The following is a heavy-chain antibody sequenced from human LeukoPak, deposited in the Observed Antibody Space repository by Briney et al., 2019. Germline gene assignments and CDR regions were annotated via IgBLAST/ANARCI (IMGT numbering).Heavy chain of an antibody. D-gene: IGHD4-17*01. CDR3: ARLEGSATVTTHWFDP. CDR2: IYPGDSDT. V-gene: IGHV5-51*01. CDR1: GYSFTNYW. J-gene: IGHJ5*02. Sequence: GESLKISCKGSGYSFTNYWIGWVRQMPGKGLEWMGIIYPGDSDTRYSPSFQGQVTISADKSISTAYLQWSSLKASDTAMYYCARLEGSATVTTHWFDPWGQGTLVTVSS.